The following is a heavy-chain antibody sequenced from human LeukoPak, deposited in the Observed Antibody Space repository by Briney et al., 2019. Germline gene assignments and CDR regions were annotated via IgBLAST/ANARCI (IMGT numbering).Heavy chain of an antibody. Sequence: SETLSLTCAVYGGSSSGYYWSWIRQPPGKGLEWFGEINHSGSTNYNPSLKSRVTISVDTSKNQFSLKLSSVTAADTAVYYCARDPLYYSSGWYDSGFDYWGQGTLVTVSS. CDR1: GGSSSGYY. V-gene: IGHV4-34*01. CDR2: INHSGST. D-gene: IGHD6-19*01. CDR3: ARDPLYYSSGWYDSGFDY. J-gene: IGHJ4*02.